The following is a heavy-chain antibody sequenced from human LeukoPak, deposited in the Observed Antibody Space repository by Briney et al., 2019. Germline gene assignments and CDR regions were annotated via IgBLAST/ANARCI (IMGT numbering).Heavy chain of an antibody. Sequence: PGGSLRLSCSASGFTFSSYAMHWVRQAPGKGLEYVSAISSNGGSTYYADSVKGRFTISRDNSKNTLYLQMSSLRAEDTAVYYCARSVAAAGIVPRIDYWGQGTLVTVSS. CDR3: ARSVAAAGIVPRIDY. D-gene: IGHD6-13*01. CDR1: GFTFSSYA. J-gene: IGHJ4*02. CDR2: ISSNGGST. V-gene: IGHV3-64D*09.